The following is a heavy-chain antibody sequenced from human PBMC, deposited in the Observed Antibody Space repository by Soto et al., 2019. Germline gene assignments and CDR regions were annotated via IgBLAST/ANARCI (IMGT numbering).Heavy chain of an antibody. V-gene: IGHV3-23*01. J-gene: IGHJ4*02. Sequence: EVQLLQSGGGLVQPGGSLRLSCAASGFTFSSYAMSWVRQAPGKALEWVSTISGTGGSTYYPDSVKGRFTISRDNSKNTVYLQMNSLRAEDAAVYYCAKEMTSGYYLFDYWGQGTLVTVSS. D-gene: IGHD3-22*01. CDR2: ISGTGGST. CDR3: AKEMTSGYYLFDY. CDR1: GFTFSSYA.